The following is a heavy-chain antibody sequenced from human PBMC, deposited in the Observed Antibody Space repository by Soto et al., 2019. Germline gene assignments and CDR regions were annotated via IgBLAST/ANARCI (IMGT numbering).Heavy chain of an antibody. CDR2: IRPGGDST. CDR3: TTHEEGAPWAGGFDS. J-gene: IGHJ5*01. D-gene: IGHD1-26*01. V-gene: IGHV3-23*01. Sequence: GGSLRLSCAASGFRFRTRAMGWVRQAPGKGLEWVASIRPGGDSTYYADSVKGRFAVSRDNSNVTLYLQMDSLRVEDTAIYYCTTHEEGAPWAGGFDSWGQGTLVTVSS. CDR1: GFRFRTRA.